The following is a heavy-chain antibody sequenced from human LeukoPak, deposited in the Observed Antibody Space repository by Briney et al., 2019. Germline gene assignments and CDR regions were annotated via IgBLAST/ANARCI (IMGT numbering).Heavy chain of an antibody. CDR3: ARVGDDGLWFGELSHFDY. Sequence: GGSLRLSCAASGFTFSSYSMNWVRQAPGKGLEWVSYISSSSSTIYYADSVRGRFTISRDNAKNSLYLQMNSLRDEDTAVYYCARVGDDGLWFGELSHFDYWGQGTLVTVSS. CDR1: GFTFSSYS. J-gene: IGHJ4*02. D-gene: IGHD3-10*01. CDR2: ISSSSSTI. V-gene: IGHV3-48*02.